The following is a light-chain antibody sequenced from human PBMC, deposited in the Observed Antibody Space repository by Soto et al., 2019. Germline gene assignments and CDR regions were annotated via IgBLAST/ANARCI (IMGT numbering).Light chain of an antibody. CDR3: QQYNNWYWT. Sequence: ETVLTQSPATLSLSAGERATLSCRASHSLDSYLSCYQNKPGQPPRLLIYDTSNRASGIPARFSGSGSGTDFTLTISSLEPEDSAVYYCQQYNNWYWTFGQGTKVDI. V-gene: IGKV3-11*01. CDR2: DTS. J-gene: IGKJ1*01. CDR1: HSLDSY.